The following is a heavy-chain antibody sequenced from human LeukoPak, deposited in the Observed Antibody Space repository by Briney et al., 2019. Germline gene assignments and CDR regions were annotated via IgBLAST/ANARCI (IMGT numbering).Heavy chain of an antibody. CDR2: INQGGGEI. CDR3: ARTPGTTSLDY. J-gene: IGHJ4*02. D-gene: IGHD1-1*01. Sequence: PGGSLRLSCAASGFTFSSHSMSWVRQVPGKGLEWVANINQGGGEIYSVESVKGRFTISRDNAKNSLFLQMNSLRAEDTAVYYCARTPGTTSLDYWGQGTLVTVSS. CDR1: GFTFSSHS. V-gene: IGHV3-7*04.